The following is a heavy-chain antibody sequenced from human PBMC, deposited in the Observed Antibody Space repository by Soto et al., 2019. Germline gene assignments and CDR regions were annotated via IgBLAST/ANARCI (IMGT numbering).Heavy chain of an antibody. CDR1: GYTFTTYY. CDR2: INPTSGKT. V-gene: IGHV1-46*01. CDR3: ARDLRCSDVSCYKTFDS. Sequence: QVQLVQSGAEVKEPGASVKLSCMASGYTFTTYYMHWVRQAPGQGLEWMGIINPTSGKTGYARKFQGRVTMTGDTSTSTVYMELRSLTSEDTAVYFCARDLRCSDVSCYKTFDSWGQGALVTVSS. D-gene: IGHD2-15*01. J-gene: IGHJ4*02.